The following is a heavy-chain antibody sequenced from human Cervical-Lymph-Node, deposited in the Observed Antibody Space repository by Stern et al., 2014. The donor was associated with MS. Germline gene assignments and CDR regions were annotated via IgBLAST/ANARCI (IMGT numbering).Heavy chain of an antibody. CDR3: TSGGVLAANSFDN. D-gene: IGHD2-15*01. Sequence: EVQLGESGGGLVQPGGSLKLSCAASGFIFSGSAMHWVRQASGEGLEWVCRIRSKINNYAKAYAASVQGRFIIARDDSKNTVYLQMNSLETEDTALYYCTSGGVLAANSFDNWGQGTLVTVSS. V-gene: IGHV3-73*01. CDR2: IRSKINNYAK. J-gene: IGHJ4*02. CDR1: GFIFSGSA.